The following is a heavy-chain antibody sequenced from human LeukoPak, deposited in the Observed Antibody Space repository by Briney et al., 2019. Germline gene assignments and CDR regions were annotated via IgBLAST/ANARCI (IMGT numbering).Heavy chain of an antibody. Sequence: GASVKVSCKASGYTFTSCDINWVRKATGQGLEWMGWMNPNSGNIGYGQSFQGRITMTRDISIGTAYMELSNLTSEDTAIYYCTRGSSGRRDNWGQGTLVTVSA. V-gene: IGHV1-8*01. J-gene: IGHJ4*02. CDR1: GYTFTSCD. CDR2: MNPNSGNI. D-gene: IGHD6-19*01. CDR3: TRGSSGRRDN.